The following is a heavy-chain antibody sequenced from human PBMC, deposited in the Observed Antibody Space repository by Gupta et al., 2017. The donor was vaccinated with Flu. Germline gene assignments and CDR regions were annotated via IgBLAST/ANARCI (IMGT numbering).Heavy chain of an antibody. D-gene: IGHD6-13*01. CDR3: ARSAGY. CDR2: IYYSGST. J-gene: IGHJ4*02. Sequence: QVQLQESGPGLVKPSETLSLTCTVSGGSISGYYWNWIRQPPGKGLEWIGSIYYSGSTNYNPSLKSRITISVDTSKNQVSLKLSSVTAADTAVYYCARSAGYWGQGTLVTVSS. V-gene: IGHV4-59*01. CDR1: GGSISGYY.